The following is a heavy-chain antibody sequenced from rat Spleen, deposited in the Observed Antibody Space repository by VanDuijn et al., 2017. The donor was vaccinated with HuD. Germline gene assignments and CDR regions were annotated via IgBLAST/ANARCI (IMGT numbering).Heavy chain of an antibody. CDR3: TRGGNYALDA. Sequence: EVQLVESDGGLVQPGRSLKLSCAASGFTFSDYYMAWVRQAPTKGLEWVATISSDGGRNFYRDSVKGRFTMSRDLAQNTLYLQMNSLRSEDTATYYCTRGGNYALDAWGQGASVTVSS. CDR1: GFTFSDYY. CDR2: ISSDGGRN. J-gene: IGHJ4*01. V-gene: IGHV5-20*01. D-gene: IGHD1-11*01.